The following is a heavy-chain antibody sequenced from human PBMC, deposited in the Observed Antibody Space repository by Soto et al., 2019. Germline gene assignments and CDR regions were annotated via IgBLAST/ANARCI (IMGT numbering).Heavy chain of an antibody. Sequence: SETLSLTCAVSGCSISSGGYSWSWIRQPPGKGLEWIGYIYHSGSTNYNPSLKSRVTISVDTSKNQFSLKLSSVTAADTAVYYCARVTSSWGLVSHFDYWGQGALVTVSS. CDR2: IYHSGST. V-gene: IGHV4-30-2*01. CDR3: ARVTSSWGLVSHFDY. J-gene: IGHJ4*02. D-gene: IGHD6-13*01. CDR1: GCSISSGGYS.